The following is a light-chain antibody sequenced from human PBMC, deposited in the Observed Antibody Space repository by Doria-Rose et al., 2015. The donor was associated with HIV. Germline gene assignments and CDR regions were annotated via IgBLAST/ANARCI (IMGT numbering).Light chain of an antibody. CDR3: QQYSQWPPYT. CDR2: RAS. CDR1: QGIGSD. V-gene: IGKV3-15*01. J-gene: IGKJ2*01. Sequence: TQSPATLSVSPGERATLSCRASQGIGSDLAWYQQKPGQAPRLLIYRASIRATGIPPRFTGGGSGTEFTLTIGSPQSEDFAVYFCQQYSQWPPYTFGQGTKLEVK.